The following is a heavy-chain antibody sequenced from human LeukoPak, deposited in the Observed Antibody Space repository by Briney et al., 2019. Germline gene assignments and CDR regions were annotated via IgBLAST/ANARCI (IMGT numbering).Heavy chain of an antibody. J-gene: IGHJ5*02. V-gene: IGHV1-69*13. CDR1: GGTFSSCA. CDR2: IIPIFGTA. D-gene: IGHD3-16*02. Sequence: ASVKVSCKASGGTFSSCAISWVRQAPGQGLEWMGGIIPIFGTANYAQKFQGRTADESTSTAYMELSSLRSEDTAVYYCARSPWELSPTNNWFDPWGQGTLVTVSS. CDR3: ARSPWELSPTNNWFDP.